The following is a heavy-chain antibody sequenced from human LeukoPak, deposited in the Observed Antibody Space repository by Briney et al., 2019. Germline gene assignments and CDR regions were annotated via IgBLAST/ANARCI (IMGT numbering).Heavy chain of an antibody. J-gene: IGHJ3*02. D-gene: IGHD5-18*01. CDR3: ARQSLDTALVTGFVGAFDI. V-gene: IGHV5-51*01. Sequence: GESLKISCKGSGYNFATYWIGWVRQMPGKGLEWMGIIYPGDSDTRYSPSFQGQVTISADKSISTAYLQWSSLKASDTAMYYCARQSLDTALVTGFVGAFDIWGQGTMVTVSS. CDR1: GYNFATYW. CDR2: IYPGDSDT.